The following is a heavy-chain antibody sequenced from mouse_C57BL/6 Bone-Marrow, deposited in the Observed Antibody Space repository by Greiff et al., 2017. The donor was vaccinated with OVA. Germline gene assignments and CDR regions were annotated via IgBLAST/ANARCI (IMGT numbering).Heavy chain of an antibody. J-gene: IGHJ4*01. Sequence: EVQLVESGGGLVQPGGSLKLSCAASGFTFSDYYMYWVRQTPEKRLEWVAYISNGGGSTYYPDTVKGRFTISRDNAKNTLYLQMSRLKSEDTAMYYCARGYGNYFFYAMDYWGQGTSVTVSS. CDR2: ISNGGGST. CDR1: GFTFSDYY. V-gene: IGHV5-12*01. D-gene: IGHD2-10*02. CDR3: ARGYGNYFFYAMDY.